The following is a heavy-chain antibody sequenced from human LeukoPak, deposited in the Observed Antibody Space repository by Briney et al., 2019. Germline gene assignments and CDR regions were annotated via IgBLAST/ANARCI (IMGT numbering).Heavy chain of an antibody. CDR3: ARGRRQRGIVVVPAAIRLYLQH. V-gene: IGHV4-34*01. D-gene: IGHD2-2*02. CDR2: INHSGST. Sequence: SETLSLTCAVYGGSFSGYYRSWIRQPPGKGLEWIGEINHSGSTNYNPSFKSRVTISVDTSKNQFSLKLSSVTAADTAVYYCARGRRQRGIVVVPAAIRLYLQHWGQGTLVTVSS. CDR1: GGSFSGYY. J-gene: IGHJ1*01.